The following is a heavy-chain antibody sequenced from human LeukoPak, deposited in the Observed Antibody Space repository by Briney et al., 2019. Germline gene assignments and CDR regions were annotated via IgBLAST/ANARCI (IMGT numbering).Heavy chain of an antibody. Sequence: GASVKVSCKASGYTFTGYYMHWVRQAPGQGLEWMGRINPYSGDTNFAQKFQGRVTMTRDTSITTAYMDLSSLTPDDTAAYFCARDQGSLTRSWYTGYWGQGTQVTVSS. CDR2: INPYSGDT. CDR1: GYTFTGYY. V-gene: IGHV1-2*06. J-gene: IGHJ4*02. D-gene: IGHD6-13*01. CDR3: ARDQGSLTRSWYTGY.